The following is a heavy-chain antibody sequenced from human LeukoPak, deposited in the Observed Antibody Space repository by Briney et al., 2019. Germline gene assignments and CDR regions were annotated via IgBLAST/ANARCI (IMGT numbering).Heavy chain of an antibody. D-gene: IGHD3-10*01. CDR2: INPNSGGT. J-gene: IGHJ4*02. CDR3: ARVGRYYGSGSFYYFDY. Sequence: ASVKVSCKASGYTFTSYYMHWVRQAPGQGLEWMGWINPNSGGTNYAQKFQGRVTMTRDTSISTAYMELSRLRSDDTAVYYCARVGRYYGSGSFYYFDYWGQGTLVTVSS. V-gene: IGHV1-2*02. CDR1: GYTFTSYY.